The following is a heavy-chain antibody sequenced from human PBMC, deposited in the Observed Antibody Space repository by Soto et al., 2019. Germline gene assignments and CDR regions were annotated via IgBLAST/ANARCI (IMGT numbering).Heavy chain of an antibody. CDR2: IDAGNGNT. Sequence: QVQLMQSGAEVKRPGASMKISCKTSGSTFTNYPIHWVRQAPGQTLEWMGWIDAGNGNTKYSQTFQGRVTFTRDTSANTAYMELSSLRSEDTAVYYCARYNYFDYWGQGTLVTVSS. CDR3: ARYNYFDY. D-gene: IGHD1-1*01. CDR1: GSTFTNYP. J-gene: IGHJ4*02. V-gene: IGHV1-3*01.